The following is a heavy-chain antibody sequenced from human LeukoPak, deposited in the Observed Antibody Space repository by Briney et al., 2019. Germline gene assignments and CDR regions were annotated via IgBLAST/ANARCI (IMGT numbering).Heavy chain of an antibody. CDR1: GYSFTSYW. V-gene: IGHV5-51*01. D-gene: IGHD3-22*01. J-gene: IGHJ4*02. CDR3: ARIPDYYDSSGYPNAYFDY. CDR2: IYPGDSDT. Sequence: GESLKISCMGSGYSFTSYWIGWVRQMPGKGLEWMGIIYPGDSDTRYSPSFQGQVTISADKSISTAYLQWSSLKASDTAMYYCARIPDYYDSSGYPNAYFDYWGQGTLVTVSS.